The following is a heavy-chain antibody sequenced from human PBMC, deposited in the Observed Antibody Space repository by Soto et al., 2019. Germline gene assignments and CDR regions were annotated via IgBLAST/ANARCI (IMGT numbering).Heavy chain of an antibody. CDR2: IFYSGST. D-gene: IGHD5-18*01. CDR3: ARGAADTAMVDS. Sequence: PSETLPLTCTVSGGSIRSYYWTWIRQPPGKGLEWLGYIFYSGSTFYNPFLKSRVTISIHTSKSQFSLQLTSVTAADTAVYYCARGAADTAMVDSWGQGTLVTVSS. J-gene: IGHJ4*02. V-gene: IGHV4-59*01. CDR1: GGSIRSYY.